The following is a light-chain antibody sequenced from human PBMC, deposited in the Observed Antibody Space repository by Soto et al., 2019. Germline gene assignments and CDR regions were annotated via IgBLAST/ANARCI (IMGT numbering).Light chain of an antibody. CDR1: SSDVGGYNY. CDR3: SSYTSSSTGV. CDR2: DVS. Sequence: QSALTQPASVSGSPGQSITISCTGTSSDVGGYNYVSWYQQHPGKAPKLMIYDVSNRPSGVSNRFSGSKSGNTASLTIAGRQAEDEADYYCSSYTSSSTGVFGGGTKLTVL. J-gene: IGLJ3*02. V-gene: IGLV2-14*01.